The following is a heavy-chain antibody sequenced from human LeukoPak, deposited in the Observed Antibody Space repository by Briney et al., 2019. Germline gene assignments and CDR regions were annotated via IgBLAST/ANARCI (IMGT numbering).Heavy chain of an antibody. CDR3: ARWGTYASTSNWFDP. CDR1: GGSISSYY. Sequence: SETLSLTCTVSGGSISSYYWSWIRQPAGKGLEWVGRIYNSGSTYYNPSLKSRVTISVDTSKNQFSLRLSSVTAADTAVYYCARWGTYASTSNWFDPWGQGTLVTVSS. V-gene: IGHV4-4*07. CDR2: IYNSGST. J-gene: IGHJ5*02. D-gene: IGHD2-2*01.